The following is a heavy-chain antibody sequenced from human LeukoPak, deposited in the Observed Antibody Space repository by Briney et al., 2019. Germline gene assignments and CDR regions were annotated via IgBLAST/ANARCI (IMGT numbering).Heavy chain of an antibody. CDR1: GASISSYY. CDR3: ARLGIGVVPTAMLGDYYFDY. V-gene: IGHV4-59*08. Sequence: SETLSLTCTVSGASISSYYWSWMREPPGRGLEWVGYIYYSGSTNYSPSLKSRVTISVDTSKHQFSLKLTSVTAADTAVYYCARLGIGVVPTAMLGDYYFDYWGQGTLVTVSS. J-gene: IGHJ4*02. CDR2: IYYSGST. D-gene: IGHD2-2*01.